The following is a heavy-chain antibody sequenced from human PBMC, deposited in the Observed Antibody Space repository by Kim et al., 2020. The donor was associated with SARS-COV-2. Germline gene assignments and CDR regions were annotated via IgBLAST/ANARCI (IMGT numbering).Heavy chain of an antibody. J-gene: IGHJ3*02. CDR3: ARLGRLGELSSGDAFDM. CDR2: IHQGGSEK. V-gene: IGHV3-7*03. D-gene: IGHD3-16*02. CDR1: KMTFSSYY. Sequence: GGSLRLSCAASKMTFSSYYMSWVRQAPGKGLEWVANIHQGGSEKYYVDSVKGRFTVSRDNAKNSLYLQMNSLRDEDTAVYYCARLGRLGELSSGDAFDMWGQVTMVTVSS.